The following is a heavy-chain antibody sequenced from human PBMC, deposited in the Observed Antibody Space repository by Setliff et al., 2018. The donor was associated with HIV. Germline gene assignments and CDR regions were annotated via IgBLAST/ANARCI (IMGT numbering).Heavy chain of an antibody. CDR2: MHPHSGNT. CDR1: SEYTFTNFD. D-gene: IGHD3-10*01. V-gene: IGHV1-8*02. CDR3: ASYYGSGAHYPYYYYMDV. J-gene: IGHJ6*03. Sequence: ALVKVSCKASSEYTFTNFDINWVRQAPGQGLEWMGWMHPHSGNTDYTQKFQGRVTMTRNTSISTAYMELSSLRSEDTAVYYCASYYGSGAHYPYYYYMDVWGKGTTVTV.